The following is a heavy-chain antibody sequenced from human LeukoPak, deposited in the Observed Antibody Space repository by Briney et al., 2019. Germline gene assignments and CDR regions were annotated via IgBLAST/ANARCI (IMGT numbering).Heavy chain of an antibody. CDR1: GFTFSSYA. J-gene: IGHJ4*02. V-gene: IGHV3-30-3*01. CDR2: ISYDGSNK. CDR3: ASGSTHFDY. Sequence: GRSLRVSCAASGFTFSSYAMHWVRQAPGKGLEWVAVISYDGSNKYYADSVKGRFTISRDNSKNTLYLQMNSLRAEDTAVYYCASGSTHFDYWGQGTLVTVSS. D-gene: IGHD1-26*01.